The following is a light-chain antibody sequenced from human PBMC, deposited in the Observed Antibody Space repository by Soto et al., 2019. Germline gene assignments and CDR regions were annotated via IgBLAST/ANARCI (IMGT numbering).Light chain of an antibody. CDR2: DDT. CDR1: SGSIGTYNF. J-gene: IGLJ3*02. V-gene: IGLV2-14*02. Sequence: SALTQPASVSGSPGQSITISCTGTSGSIGTYNFVSWYQQHPGKAPKFMIYDDTKRPSGVSNRFSGSKSGTSASLAISGLQSGDEADYYCVTWDDTLNGRVFGGGTKVTVL. CDR3: VTWDDTLNGRV.